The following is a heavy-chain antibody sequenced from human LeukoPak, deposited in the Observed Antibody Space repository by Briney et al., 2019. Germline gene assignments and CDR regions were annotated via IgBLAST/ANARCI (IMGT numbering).Heavy chain of an antibody. CDR2: IKEDGGEI. J-gene: IGHJ4*02. V-gene: IGHV3-7*03. CDR1: GFTFSNYW. Sequence: QPGGSLRLSCAASGFTFSNYWMSWVRQAPGKGLEWVANIKEDGGEIHFVDSMKGRFTISRDNAKNSLYLQMNSLRGDDTAVYYCARSGYSHSWDYWGQGTLVTVSS. D-gene: IGHD1-26*01. CDR3: ARSGYSHSWDY.